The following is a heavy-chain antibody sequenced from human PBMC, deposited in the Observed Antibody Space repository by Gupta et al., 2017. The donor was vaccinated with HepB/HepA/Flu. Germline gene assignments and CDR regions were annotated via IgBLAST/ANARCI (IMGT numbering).Heavy chain of an antibody. CDR3: ARRSRPPYYYYYMDV. Sequence: EVQLVESGGGLVQPGGSRRLSCAASGFTFSSYWMSWVRQAPGKGLEWVANIKQDGSEKYYVDSVKCRFTISRDNAKNSLYLQMNSLRAEDTAVYYCARRSRPPYYYYYMDVWGKGTTVTVSS. CDR2: IKQDGSEK. J-gene: IGHJ6*03. V-gene: IGHV3-7*01. CDR1: GFTFSSYW.